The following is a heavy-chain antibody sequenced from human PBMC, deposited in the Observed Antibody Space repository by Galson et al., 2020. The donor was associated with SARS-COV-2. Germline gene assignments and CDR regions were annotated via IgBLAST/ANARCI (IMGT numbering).Heavy chain of an antibody. V-gene: IGHV3-23*01. J-gene: IGHJ3*02. D-gene: IGHD4-17*01. Sequence: GGSLRLSCAASGFTFSSYAMSWVRQAPGKGLEWVSAISGSGGSTYYADSVKGRFTISRDNSKNTLYLQMNSLRAEDTAVYYCAKDQPRHSYYDYGDYFDAFDIWGQGTMVTVSS. CDR1: GFTFSSYA. CDR3: AKDQPRHSYYDYGDYFDAFDI. CDR2: ISGSGGST.